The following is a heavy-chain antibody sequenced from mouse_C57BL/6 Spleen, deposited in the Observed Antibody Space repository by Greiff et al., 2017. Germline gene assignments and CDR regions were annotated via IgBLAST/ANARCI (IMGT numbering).Heavy chain of an antibody. CDR3: ARGGYYGSSPWCAY. CDR2: IDPSDSET. V-gene: IGHV1-52*01. D-gene: IGHD1-1*01. CDR1: GYTFTSYW. J-gene: IGHJ3*01. Sequence: QVQLQQPGAELVRPGSSVKLSCKASGYTFTSYWMHWVKQRPIQGLEWIGNIDPSDSETHYNQKFKDKATLTVDKSSSTAYMQLSSLASEGSAVYNWARGGYYGSSPWCAYWGQGTLVTVSA.